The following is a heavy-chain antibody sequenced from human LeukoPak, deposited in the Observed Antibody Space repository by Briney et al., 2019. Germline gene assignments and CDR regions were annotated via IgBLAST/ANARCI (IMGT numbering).Heavy chain of an antibody. CDR1: GFTFSSYG. CDR2: ISYDGSNK. Sequence: GGSLRLSCAASGFTFSSYGMHWVRQAPGKGLEWVAVISYDGSNKYYADSVKGRFTISRDNSKNTLYLQMNSLRAEDTAVYYCAKEIGYYYGSGSYYPYYWGQGTLVTVSS. V-gene: IGHV3-30*18. J-gene: IGHJ4*02. CDR3: AKEIGYYYGSGSYYPYY. D-gene: IGHD3-10*01.